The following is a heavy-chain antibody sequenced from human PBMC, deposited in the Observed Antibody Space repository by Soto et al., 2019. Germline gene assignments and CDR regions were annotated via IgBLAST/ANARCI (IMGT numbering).Heavy chain of an antibody. CDR1: GGSISSYY. CDR3: ARGSSGSSYYFDY. CDR2: IYYSGST. J-gene: IGHJ4*02. D-gene: IGHD1-26*01. Sequence: SETLSLTCXVSGGSISSYYWSWIRQPPGKGLEWIGYIYYSGSTNYNPSLKSRVTISVDTSKNQFSLKLSSVTAADTAVYYCARGSSGSSYYFDYWGQGTLVTVSS. V-gene: IGHV4-59*01.